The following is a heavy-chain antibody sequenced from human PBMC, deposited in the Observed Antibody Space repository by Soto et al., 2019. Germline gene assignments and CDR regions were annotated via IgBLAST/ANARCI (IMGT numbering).Heavy chain of an antibody. Sequence: GGSLRLSCAASGFTFSSYAMSWVRQAPGKGLEWVSAISGSGGSTYYADSVKGRFTISRDNSKNTLYLQMNSLRAEDTAVYYRARRVRAAAGIYYYYGMDVWGQGTTVTVSS. D-gene: IGHD6-13*01. J-gene: IGHJ6*01. CDR3: ARRVRAAAGIYYYYGMDV. CDR1: GFTFSSYA. V-gene: IGHV3-23*01. CDR2: ISGSGGST.